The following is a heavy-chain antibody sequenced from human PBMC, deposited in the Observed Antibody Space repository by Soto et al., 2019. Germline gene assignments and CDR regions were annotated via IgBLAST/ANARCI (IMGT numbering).Heavy chain of an antibody. Sequence: WGSLRLPCAASWFTFINHGIHWVRQAPGKGLEWVAVIWYDGSNKYYADSVKGRFTISRDNSKNTLYLQMNSLRAEDTAVYYCARDFYDILTGSDAFDIWGQGTMVTVSS. J-gene: IGHJ3*02. D-gene: IGHD3-9*01. V-gene: IGHV3-33*01. CDR1: WFTFINHG. CDR2: IWYDGSNK. CDR3: ARDFYDILTGSDAFDI.